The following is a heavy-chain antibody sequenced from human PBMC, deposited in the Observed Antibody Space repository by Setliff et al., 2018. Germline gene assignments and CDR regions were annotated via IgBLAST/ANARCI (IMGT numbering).Heavy chain of an antibody. Sequence: GESLKISCKGSGYSFTSYWIAWVRQMPGKGLEWMGIIYPGDSDTRYSPSFEGQVTISADKSISTAYLQWSSLKASDTAMYYCARQYYNFWSGYSPKKGWFDPWGQGTLVTVSS. CDR3: ARQYYNFWSGYSPKKGWFDP. CDR1: GYSFTSYW. D-gene: IGHD3-3*01. V-gene: IGHV5-51*01. CDR2: IYPGDSDT. J-gene: IGHJ5*02.